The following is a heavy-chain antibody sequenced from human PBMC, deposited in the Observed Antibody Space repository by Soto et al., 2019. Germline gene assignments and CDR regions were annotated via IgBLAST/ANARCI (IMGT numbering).Heavy chain of an antibody. CDR1: GYSFTSYW. J-gene: IGHJ6*02. V-gene: IGHV5-51*01. CDR2: IYPGDSDT. CDR3: ARTAATGKYYYGVDV. D-gene: IGHD6-13*01. Sequence: GESLKISCKDSGYSFTSYWIGWVRQMPGKGLEWMGIIYPGDSDTRYSPSSQGQVTISADKSISTAYLQWSSLKASDTAMYYCARTAATGKYYYGVDVWGQGTTVTVSS.